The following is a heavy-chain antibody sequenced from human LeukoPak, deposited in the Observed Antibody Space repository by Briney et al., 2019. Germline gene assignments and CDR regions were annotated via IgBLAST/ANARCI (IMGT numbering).Heavy chain of an antibody. Sequence: SETLSLTCTVSGGSISGYYWSWIRQPPGKGLEWIGYIYYSGSINYNPSLKSRVTISVDTSKNQFSLKLTSVTAADTAVYYCARHPYGSGSYDYWGQGTLVTVSS. CDR3: ARHPYGSGSYDY. D-gene: IGHD3-10*01. V-gene: IGHV4-59*08. CDR1: GGSISGYY. J-gene: IGHJ4*02. CDR2: IYYSGSI.